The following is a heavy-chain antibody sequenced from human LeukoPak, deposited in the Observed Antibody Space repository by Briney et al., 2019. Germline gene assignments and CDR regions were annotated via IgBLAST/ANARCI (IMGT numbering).Heavy chain of an antibody. V-gene: IGHV4-30-4*01. CDR2: IYYSGST. J-gene: IGHJ6*02. CDR1: GGSLSSGDYY. CDR3: ARVVVVPAAMLYYYYYGMDV. D-gene: IGHD2-2*01. Sequence: TSETLSLTCTVSGGSLSSGDYYWSWIRQPPGKGLEWIGYIYYSGSTNYNPSLKSRVTISVDTSKNQFSLKLSSVTAADTAVYYCARVVVVPAAMLYYYYYGMDVWGQGTTVTVSS.